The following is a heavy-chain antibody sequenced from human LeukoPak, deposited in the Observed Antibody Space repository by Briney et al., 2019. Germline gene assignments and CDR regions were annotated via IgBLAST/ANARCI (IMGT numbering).Heavy chain of an antibody. CDR2: ISGSGGST. J-gene: IGHJ4*02. D-gene: IGHD3-22*01. CDR3: AKESFIPYRYHSSGYIDY. V-gene: IGHV3-23*01. Sequence: PGGSLRLSCAASGFTFSSYVISWVRQAPGKGLEWVSGISGSGGSTYYVDSVKGRFTISRDNSKNTLYLQMNSLRAEDTAVYYCAKESFIPYRYHSSGYIDYWGQGTLVTVSS. CDR1: GFTFSSYV.